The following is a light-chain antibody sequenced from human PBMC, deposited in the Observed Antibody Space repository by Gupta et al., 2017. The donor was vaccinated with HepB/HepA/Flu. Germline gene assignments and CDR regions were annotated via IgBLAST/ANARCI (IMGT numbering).Light chain of an antibody. CDR3: AAWDDSLKDVL. CDR1: SSNIGRTN. CDR2: YND. J-gene: IGLJ2*01. V-gene: IGLV1-44*01. Sequence: QSVLTLPHSASVTAGPRVTISCSGSSSNIGRTNINWYQQLPGTAPKLLIYYNDQRPSGVPDRFSGSKSGTSASLVISGLQSEDEADYYCAAWDDSLKDVLFGRGTKLTVL.